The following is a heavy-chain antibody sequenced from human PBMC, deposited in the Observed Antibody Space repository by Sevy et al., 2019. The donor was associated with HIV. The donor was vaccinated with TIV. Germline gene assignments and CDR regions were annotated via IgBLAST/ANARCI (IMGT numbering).Heavy chain of an antibody. CDR1: GFTFSSYS. CDR3: ARDSPPLWFGEVPHHDAFDI. J-gene: IGHJ3*02. CDR2: ISSSSSYI. Sequence: GGSLRLSCAASGFTFSSYSMNWVRQAPGKGLEWVSSISSSSSYIYYADSVKGRFTISRDNAKNSLYLQMNSLRAEDTSVYYCARDSPPLWFGEVPHHDAFDIWGQGTMVTVSS. D-gene: IGHD3-10*01. V-gene: IGHV3-21*01.